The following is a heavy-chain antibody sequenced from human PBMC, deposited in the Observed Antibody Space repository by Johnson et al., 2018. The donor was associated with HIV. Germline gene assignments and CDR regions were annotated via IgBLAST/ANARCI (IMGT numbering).Heavy chain of an antibody. CDR3: AKDGGRWSYSFDV. D-gene: IGHD3-16*01. CDR2: IYSGGST. V-gene: IGHV3-NL1*01. Sequence: QMLLVESGGGVVQPGRSLRLSCAASGFTFSSYGMHWVRQAPGKGLEWVSVIYSGGSTYYADSVKGRFTIPRDNSKNTLYLQMNSLRGEDTAMYYCAKDGGRWSYSFDVWGQGTMVTVSS. J-gene: IGHJ3*01. CDR1: GFTFSSYG.